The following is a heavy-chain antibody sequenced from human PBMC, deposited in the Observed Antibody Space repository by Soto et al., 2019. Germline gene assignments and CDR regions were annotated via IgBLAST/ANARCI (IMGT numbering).Heavy chain of an antibody. V-gene: IGHV4-59*01. J-gene: IGHJ3*02. CDR1: RVSISTYY. CDR3: ARDAGYQLTGAFDI. CDR2: VTYSGGP. D-gene: IGHD2-2*01. Sequence: SETLPLTCTLSRVSISTYYWIWIRQPAGKGLEWIGYVTYSGGPTYNPSLKSRVTISVDTSKKFSLNLTSVTAADTAVYYCARDAGYQLTGAFDIWGQGTMVTVSS.